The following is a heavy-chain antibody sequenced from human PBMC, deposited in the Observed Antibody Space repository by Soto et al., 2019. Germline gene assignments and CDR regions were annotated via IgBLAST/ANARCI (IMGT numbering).Heavy chain of an antibody. J-gene: IGHJ4*02. V-gene: IGHV1-8*01. CDR2: TNPNSGNT. D-gene: IGHD6-19*01. CDR1: GYTFTSYD. Sequence: QVQLVQSGAEVKKPGASVKVSCKASGYTFTSYDINWVRQATGQGLEWMGWTNPNSGNTGYAQKFRGRVTMTRNTSKRTAYMELSSLGSEDTAVYYCAREYSSGWSKDWGQGTLVTVSS. CDR3: AREYSSGWSKD.